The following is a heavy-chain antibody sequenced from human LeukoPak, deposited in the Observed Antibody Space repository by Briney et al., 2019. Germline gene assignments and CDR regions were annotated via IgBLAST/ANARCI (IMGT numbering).Heavy chain of an antibody. Sequence: SVKVSCKASGGTFSGYAISWVRQAPGQGLEWMGGIIPIFGTANYAQKFQGRVTITTDESTSTAYMELSSLRSEDTAVYYCARARYSGYGQGFNWFDPWGQGTLVTVSS. CDR3: ARARYSGYGQGFNWFDP. V-gene: IGHV1-69*05. J-gene: IGHJ5*02. CDR2: IIPIFGTA. D-gene: IGHD5-12*01. CDR1: GGTFSGYA.